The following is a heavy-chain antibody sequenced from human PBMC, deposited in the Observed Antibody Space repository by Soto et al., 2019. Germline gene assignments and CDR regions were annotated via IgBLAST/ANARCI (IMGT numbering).Heavy chain of an antibody. J-gene: IGHJ4*02. Sequence: SETLSLTCFVSGDSIDSHDCHWSWIRQSPGKGLEWIGTVAYTGTTYYPPPLRGRVTVSADTSKNSFSLKLTSVTAADTAVYYCASQHIVVVTATFDYWGQGTLVTVSS. CDR3: ASQHIVVVTATFDY. CDR2: VAYTGTT. V-gene: IGHV4-39*01. CDR1: GDSIDSHDCH. D-gene: IGHD2-21*02.